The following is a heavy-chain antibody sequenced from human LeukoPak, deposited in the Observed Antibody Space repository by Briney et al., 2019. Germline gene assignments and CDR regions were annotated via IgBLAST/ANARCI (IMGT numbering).Heavy chain of an antibody. V-gene: IGHV1-18*01. Sequence: ASVKVSCKASGYTFTSYGISWVRQAPGQGLEWMGWISAYNGNKNYAQKLQGRVTMTTDTSTSTAYMELRSLRSDDTAVYYCARVPYYYDSSGYLGPYYYYYYGMDVWGQGTTVTVSS. J-gene: IGHJ6*02. CDR3: ARVPYYYDSSGYLGPYYYYYYGMDV. CDR2: ISAYNGNK. CDR1: GYTFTSYG. D-gene: IGHD3-22*01.